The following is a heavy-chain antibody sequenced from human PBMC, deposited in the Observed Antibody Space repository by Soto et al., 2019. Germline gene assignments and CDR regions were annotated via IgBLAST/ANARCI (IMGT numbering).Heavy chain of an antibody. CDR2: INDRGTT. CDR1: GGSFSSYS. V-gene: IGHV4-34*01. D-gene: IGHD1-1*01. J-gene: IGHJ4*02. CDR3: ARGARPGTQIVMTAATSDYFDY. Sequence: PSETLSLTCAVYGGSFSSYSWTWIRQPPGQGLEWIGEINDRGTTNYNPSLKSRVTISVDTSKNQVSLKLRSVTAADTAVYYWARGARPGTQIVMTAATSDYFDYWGQGNVVTVSS.